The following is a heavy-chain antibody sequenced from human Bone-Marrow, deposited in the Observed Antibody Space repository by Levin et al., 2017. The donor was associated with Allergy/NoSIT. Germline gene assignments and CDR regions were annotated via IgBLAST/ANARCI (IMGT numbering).Heavy chain of an antibody. CDR3: AREVPAATYYLDF. V-gene: IGHV1-18*01. CDR2: ISPYNGNT. Sequence: ASVKVSCKATGYTFTSYGITWVRQAPGQGLEWMGWISPYNGNTDFAEKFQGRVTITTDSSTSTAYLELRTLKFDDTAVDYCAREVPAATYYLDFWGQGTLVTVSS. D-gene: IGHD2-2*01. J-gene: IGHJ4*02. CDR1: GYTFTSYG.